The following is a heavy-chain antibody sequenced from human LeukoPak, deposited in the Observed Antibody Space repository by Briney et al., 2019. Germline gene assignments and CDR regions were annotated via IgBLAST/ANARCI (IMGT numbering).Heavy chain of an antibody. J-gene: IGHJ4*02. Sequence: PGGSLRLSCAASGFTFSNYWMHWVRQAPGKGLMWVSRINSDGSTTGYADSVKGRFTISRDNAKNTLYLQMNSLRAEDTAVYYCARGWSYFDYWGQGTLVTVSS. CDR2: INSDGSTT. CDR1: GFTFSNYW. CDR3: ARGWSYFDY. V-gene: IGHV3-74*01. D-gene: IGHD2-15*01.